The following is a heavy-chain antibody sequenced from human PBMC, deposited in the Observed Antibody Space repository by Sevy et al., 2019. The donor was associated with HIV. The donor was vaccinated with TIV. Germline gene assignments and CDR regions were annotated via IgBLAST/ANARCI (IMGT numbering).Heavy chain of an antibody. D-gene: IGHD5-12*01. Sequence: GGSLRLSCAASGFTFSNYNMNWVRQAPGKGLEWASYISSSSNTIYYADSVKGRFTISRDNEKNSLYMEMNSLRAEDTAVYYCAREGGYSDQGMDVWGLGTTVTVSS. CDR2: ISSSSNTI. CDR1: GFTFSNYN. V-gene: IGHV3-48*01. J-gene: IGHJ6*02. CDR3: AREGGYSDQGMDV.